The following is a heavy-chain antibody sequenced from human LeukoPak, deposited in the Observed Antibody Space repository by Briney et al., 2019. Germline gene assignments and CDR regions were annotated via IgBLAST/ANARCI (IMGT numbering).Heavy chain of an antibody. V-gene: IGHV3-66*01. Sequence: GGSLRLSCAASGFTFSSNYMSWVRQAPGKGLEWVSVIYSGGSTYYADSVKGRFTISRDNSKNTLYLQMNSLRAEDTAVYYCAKGDDFWSGLSDYWGQGTLVTVSS. CDR2: IYSGGST. J-gene: IGHJ4*02. CDR1: GFTFSSNY. D-gene: IGHD3-3*01. CDR3: AKGDDFWSGLSDY.